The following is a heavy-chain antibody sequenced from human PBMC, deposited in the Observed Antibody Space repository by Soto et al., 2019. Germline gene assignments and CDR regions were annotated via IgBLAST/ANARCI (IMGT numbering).Heavy chain of an antibody. Sequence: QVQLQESGAGLVKPSETLSLTCTVSGGSISSDYWTWIRQAPGKGLEWIGYIHYSGSTKYNPTLRMRVARSVDTSKKRYALKLSAVTAADTAVYYCAGSYASRFDNWGQGTLVTVSS. CDR3: AGSYASRFDN. CDR2: IHYSGST. D-gene: IGHD2-2*01. V-gene: IGHV4-59*08. CDR1: GGSISSDY. J-gene: IGHJ4*02.